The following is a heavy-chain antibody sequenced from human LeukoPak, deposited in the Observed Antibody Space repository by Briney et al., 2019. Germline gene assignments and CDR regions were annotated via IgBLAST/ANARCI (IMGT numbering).Heavy chain of an antibody. CDR3: ARVTYSSSWGGGNY. V-gene: IGHV3-30-3*01. CDR2: ISYDGSNK. CDR1: GFTFSSYA. J-gene: IGHJ4*02. D-gene: IGHD6-13*01. Sequence: GGSLRLSCAASGFTFSSYAMSWVRQAPGKGLEWVAVISYDGSNKYYADSVKGRFTISRDNSKNTLYLQMNSLRAEDTAVYYCARVTYSSSWGGGNYWGQGTLVTVSS.